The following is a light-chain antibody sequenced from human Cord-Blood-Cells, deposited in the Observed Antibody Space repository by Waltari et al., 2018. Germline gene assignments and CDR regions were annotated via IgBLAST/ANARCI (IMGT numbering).Light chain of an antibody. J-gene: IGLJ1*01. CDR2: DVS. CDR3: SSYTSSSTYV. CDR1: ISDVRGYNY. Sequence: QSALTQPASVSGSPGQSITISCTGTISDVRGYNYVSWYQQHPGKAPKLMIYDVSNRPSGVSNRFSGSKSGNTASMTISGLQAEDEADYYCSSYTSSSTYVFGTGTKVTVL. V-gene: IGLV2-14*01.